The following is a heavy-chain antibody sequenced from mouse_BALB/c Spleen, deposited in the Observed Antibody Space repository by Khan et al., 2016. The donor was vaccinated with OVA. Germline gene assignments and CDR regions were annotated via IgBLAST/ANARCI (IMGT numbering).Heavy chain of an antibody. CDR1: GFTFSDYG. Sequence: EVELVESGGGLVQPGGSRKLSCAASGFTFSDYGMAWVRQAPGKGPEWVAFISDLAYTIYSADTVTGRFTISRENAKNTLYLEMSRLRSEDTAIYYCARGGGTAPFAYWGLGTLVTVSA. CDR2: ISDLAYTI. J-gene: IGHJ3*01. D-gene: IGHD1-2*01. CDR3: ARGGGTAPFAY. V-gene: IGHV5-15*02.